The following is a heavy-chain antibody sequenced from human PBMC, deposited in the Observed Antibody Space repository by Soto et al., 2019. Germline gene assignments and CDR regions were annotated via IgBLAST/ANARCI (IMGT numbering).Heavy chain of an antibody. CDR1: GFTFSSYD. J-gene: IGHJ6*02. D-gene: IGHD2-15*01. Sequence: GGSLRLSCAASGFTFSSYDMHWVRQAPGKGLEWVSAIGTAGDTYYPGSVKGRFTISRENAKNSLYLQMNSLRAEDTAVYYCARAPSILLCGGSCYSANYYYYGMDVWGQGTTVTVSS. CDR2: IGTAGDT. CDR3: ARAPSILLCGGSCYSANYYYYGMDV. V-gene: IGHV3-13*01.